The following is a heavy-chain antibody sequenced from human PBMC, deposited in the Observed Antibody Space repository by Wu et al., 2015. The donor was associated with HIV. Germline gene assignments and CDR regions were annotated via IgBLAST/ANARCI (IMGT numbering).Heavy chain of an antibody. CDR2: VNPNSGYT. J-gene: IGHJ6*02. CDR3: ARVPPLYTRKTVATTRVVYGMDV. CDR1: GYTFTNYD. Sequence: QVQLVQSGAEVKKPGASVKVSCKTSGYTFTNYDIHWVRQASGQGPEWMGWVNPNSGYTAYAQKFQGRVTMTRSTSISTVYMELSSLRSEDTAVYYCARVPPLYTRKTVATTRVVYGMDVVGPRDHGHRLL. V-gene: IGHV1-8*01. D-gene: IGHD5-12*01.